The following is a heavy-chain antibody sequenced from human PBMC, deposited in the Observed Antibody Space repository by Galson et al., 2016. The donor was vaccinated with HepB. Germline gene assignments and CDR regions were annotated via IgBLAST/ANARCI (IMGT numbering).Heavy chain of an antibody. CDR1: GDSISSGGYS. J-gene: IGHJ4*02. CDR3: ARVPPATWYGYFDS. Sequence: TLSLTCAVSGDSISSGGYSWSWIRPPPGKGLEWFVYIYHSGRANYNPSLKSRVTMSVAKSKNNFSLNLNSVTAADTAVYYCARVPPATWYGYFDSWGPGTLVTVSS. CDR2: IYHSGRA. V-gene: IGHV4-30-2*01. D-gene: IGHD6-13*01.